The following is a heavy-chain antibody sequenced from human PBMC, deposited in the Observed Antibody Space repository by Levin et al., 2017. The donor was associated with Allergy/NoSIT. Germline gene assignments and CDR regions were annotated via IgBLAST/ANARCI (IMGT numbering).Heavy chain of an antibody. CDR1: GFIVTRG. CDR2: FDSSYNI. CDR3: TRWDGYADA. V-gene: IGHV3-53*01. J-gene: IGHJ5*02. Sequence: AGGSLRLSCEASGFIVTRGLTWVRQAPGKGLEWVSGFDSSYNIYYRQSVKGRFTVSRDTSRNMVYLQMNSLRVEDSAVYFCTRWDGYADAWGRGTLVTVSA. D-gene: IGHD5-18*01.